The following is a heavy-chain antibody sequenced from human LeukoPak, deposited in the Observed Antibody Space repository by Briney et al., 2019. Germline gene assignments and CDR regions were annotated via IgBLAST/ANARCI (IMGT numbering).Heavy chain of an antibody. CDR1: GFIFNSYS. CDR3: VRDNRDAFDI. Sequence: PGGSLRLSCAASGFIFNSYSMNWVRQAPGKGLEWVSAISSSSSYKFNADSVKGRFTISRDNARNLLYLQMNSLRAEDTAVYYCVRDNRDAFDIWGPRDNGHRLF. V-gene: IGHV3-21*01. CDR2: ISSSSSYK. J-gene: IGHJ3*02.